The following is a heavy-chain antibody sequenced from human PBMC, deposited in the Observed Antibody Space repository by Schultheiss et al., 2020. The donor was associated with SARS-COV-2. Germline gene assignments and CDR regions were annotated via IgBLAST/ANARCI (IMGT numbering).Heavy chain of an antibody. V-gene: IGHV3-74*01. CDR1: GFTFSSYW. J-gene: IGHJ4*02. D-gene: IGHD6-6*01. CDR2: INSDGSST. Sequence: GGSLRLSCSASGFTFSSYWMHWVRQAPGKGLVWVSRINSDGSSTSYADSVKGRFTISRDNSKNTLYLQMNSLRAEDTAVYYCAKAGPLNSSSSDYFDYWGQGTLVTVSS. CDR3: AKAGPLNSSSSDYFDY.